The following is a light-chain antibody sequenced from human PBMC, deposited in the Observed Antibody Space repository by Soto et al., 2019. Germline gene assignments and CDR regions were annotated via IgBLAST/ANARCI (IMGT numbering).Light chain of an antibody. CDR2: GAS. V-gene: IGKV3-20*01. J-gene: IGKJ4*01. CDR1: QSVSSSY. Sequence: EIVMTQSPATLSLSPGERATLSCRASQSVSSSYLAWYQQKPGQAPRLLIYGASSRATGIPDRFSGSGSGTDFTLTISRLEPEDFAVYYCQQHGSSPPTFGGGTKVDIK. CDR3: QQHGSSPPT.